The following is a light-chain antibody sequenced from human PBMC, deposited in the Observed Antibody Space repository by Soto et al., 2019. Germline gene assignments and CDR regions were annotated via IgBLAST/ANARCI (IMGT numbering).Light chain of an antibody. CDR2: DDD. CDR1: NSNIGANS. V-gene: IGLV1-51*01. J-gene: IGLJ3*02. Sequence: QSVLTQPPSVSAAPGQKVTISCSGSNSNIGANSVSWYQHLPGTAPKVVIYDDDKRPSGIPDRFSGSKSGTSATLDITGLQIGDEADYYCGTWHSTLSVEWVFGGGTKLTVI. CDR3: GTWHSTLSVEWV.